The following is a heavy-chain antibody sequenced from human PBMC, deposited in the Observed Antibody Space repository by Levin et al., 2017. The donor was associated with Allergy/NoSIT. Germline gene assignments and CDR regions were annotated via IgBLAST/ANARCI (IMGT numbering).Heavy chain of an antibody. Sequence: SGGSLRLSCTASGFTFSSYWMSWVRQAPGKGLEWVANIKQDGTEKNYVDSVKGRFSISRDNAKNSLDLQMNSLRAEDTAVYYCARGGWSPDYWGQGTLVTVSS. J-gene: IGHJ4*02. D-gene: IGHD2-15*01. CDR2: IKQDGTEK. CDR1: GFTFSSYW. CDR3: ARGGWSPDY. V-gene: IGHV3-7*01.